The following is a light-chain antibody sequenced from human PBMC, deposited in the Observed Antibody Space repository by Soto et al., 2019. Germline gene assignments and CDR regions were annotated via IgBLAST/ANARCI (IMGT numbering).Light chain of an antibody. Sequence: AIQMTQSPSSLSASVGDRVTITCRASQGIRNDLGWYQQKPGKAPKLLIYAASSLQSGVPSRFSGTGSGTEFTLTISSLQPDDFATYYCQQYYRSSITFGQGTRLEIK. J-gene: IGKJ5*01. V-gene: IGKV1-6*01. CDR3: QQYYRSSIT. CDR2: AAS. CDR1: QGIRND.